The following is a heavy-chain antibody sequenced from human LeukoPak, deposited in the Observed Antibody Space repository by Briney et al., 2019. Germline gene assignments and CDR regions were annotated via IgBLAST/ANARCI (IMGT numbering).Heavy chain of an antibody. Sequence: GGSLRLSCAASGFTFSSYAMSWVRQAPGKGLEWVSSISDRSTYIYYADSVKGRFTISRDDAKNSLYLQMNSLRAEDTAVYYCAGDRWGFRSAMDVWGQGTTVTVSS. J-gene: IGHJ6*02. CDR1: GFTFSSYA. CDR3: AGDRWGFRSAMDV. D-gene: IGHD3-16*01. CDR2: ISDRSTYI. V-gene: IGHV3-21*01.